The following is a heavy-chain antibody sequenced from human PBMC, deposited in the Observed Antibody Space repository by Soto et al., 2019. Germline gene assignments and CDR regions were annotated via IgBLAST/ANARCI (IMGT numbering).Heavy chain of an antibody. CDR1: GFTFSSYA. CDR2: ISGSGGST. J-gene: IGHJ3*02. V-gene: IGHV3-23*01. Sequence: PGGSLRLSCAASGFTFSSYAMSWVRQAPGKGLEWVSAISGSGGSTYCADSVKGRFTISRDNSKNTLYLQMNSLRAEDTAVYYCAKVIVVVVAAHDAFDIWGQGTTVTVSS. D-gene: IGHD2-15*01. CDR3: AKVIVVVVAAHDAFDI.